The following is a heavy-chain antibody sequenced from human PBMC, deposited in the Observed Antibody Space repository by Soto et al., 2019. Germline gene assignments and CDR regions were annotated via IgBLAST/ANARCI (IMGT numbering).Heavy chain of an antibody. CDR2: IYCSGST. Sequence: SETLSLTCTVSGGSISSGGYYWSWIRQHPGKGLEWIGYIYCSGSTYYNPSLKSRVTISVDTSKNQFSLKLSSVTAADTAVYYCARDLVTGTTSYFDYWGQGTLVTVSS. V-gene: IGHV4-31*03. CDR1: GGSISSGGYY. CDR3: ARDLVTGTTSYFDY. D-gene: IGHD1-7*01. J-gene: IGHJ4*02.